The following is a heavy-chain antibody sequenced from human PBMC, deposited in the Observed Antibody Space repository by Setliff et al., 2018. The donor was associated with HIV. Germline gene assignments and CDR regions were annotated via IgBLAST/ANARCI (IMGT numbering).Heavy chain of an antibody. J-gene: IGHJ4*02. V-gene: IGHV4-34*12. CDR3: ARRSGWSEDY. D-gene: IGHD6-19*01. CDR2: IIHSGST. CDR1: GGSFSGYY. Sequence: SETLSLTCAVYGGSFSGYYWSWIRQPPGKGLEWIGDIIHSGSTNYNPSLKSRVTISVDTSKNQFSLKLSSVTAADTAVYYCARRSGWSEDYWGQGTLVTVSS.